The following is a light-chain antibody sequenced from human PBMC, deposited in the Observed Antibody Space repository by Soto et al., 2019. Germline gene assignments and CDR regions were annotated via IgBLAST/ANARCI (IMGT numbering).Light chain of an antibody. Sequence: PGERATLSCRASQSVSSSLAWYQQIPGQAPRLLISDASNRATGIPARFIGSGSGTDFTLTISSLEPEDFAVYYCQQRSNWPPEVTFGPGTKVDIK. CDR1: QSVSSS. J-gene: IGKJ3*01. CDR3: QQRSNWPPEVT. V-gene: IGKV3-11*01. CDR2: DAS.